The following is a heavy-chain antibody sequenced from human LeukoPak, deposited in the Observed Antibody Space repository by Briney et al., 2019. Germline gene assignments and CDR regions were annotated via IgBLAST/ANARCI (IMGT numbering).Heavy chain of an antibody. CDR2: IYYTGST. D-gene: IGHD4-11*01. CDR1: GGSISSGGYS. CDR3: ARYSNYGLSRSLGYYFDY. Sequence: SETLSLTCTVSGGSISSGGYSWSWIRQLPGMGLEWIGYIYYTGSTYYNPSLKSRVTMSIDTSENQFSLKLSSVTAADTAVYYCARYSNYGLSRSLGYYFDYWGQGTLVTVSS. V-gene: IGHV4-31*03. J-gene: IGHJ4*02.